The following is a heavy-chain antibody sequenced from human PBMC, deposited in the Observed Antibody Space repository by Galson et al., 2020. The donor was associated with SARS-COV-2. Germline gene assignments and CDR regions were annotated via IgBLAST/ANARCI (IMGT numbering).Heavy chain of an antibody. V-gene: IGHV6-1*01. Sequence: SQTFSLTCAISGDSVSSNSAAWNWIRQSPSRGLEWLGRTYYRSTWSYDYAVSVKSRITINPDTSKNQFSLQLNSVTPEDTAVYYCARSPVGAGACYFELWGQGTLGTVSS. CDR1: GDSVSSNSAA. CDR2: TYYRSTWSY. D-gene: IGHD6-13*01. CDR3: ARSPVGAGACYFEL. J-gene: IGHJ4*02.